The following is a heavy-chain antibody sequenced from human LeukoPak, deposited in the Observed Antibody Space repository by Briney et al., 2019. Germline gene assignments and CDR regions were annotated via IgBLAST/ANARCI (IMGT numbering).Heavy chain of an antibody. CDR1: GFTFSSYG. CDR2: IRYDGSNK. J-gene: IGHJ4*02. V-gene: IGHV3-30*02. Sequence: GGCLRLSCAASGFTFSSYGMHWVRQAPGKGLEWVAFIRYDGSNKYYADSVKGRFTISRDNSKNTLYLQMNSLRAEDTAVYYCAKDAPTRGYSYGWIDYWGQGTLVTVSS. D-gene: IGHD5-18*01. CDR3: AKDAPTRGYSYGWIDY.